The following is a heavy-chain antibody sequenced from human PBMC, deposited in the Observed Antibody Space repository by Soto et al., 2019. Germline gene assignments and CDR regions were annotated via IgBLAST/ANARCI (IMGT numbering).Heavy chain of an antibody. J-gene: IGHJ4*02. D-gene: IGHD3-22*01. CDR1: GYAFSSYW. CDR2: IDPSDSYT. CDR3: ARQRRITMIVVARTPFDY. Sequence: RGESLKISCQGSGYAFSSYWIAWVRQMPGKGLEWMGRIDPSDSYTNYSPSFHGHVTISADKSISTAYLQWSSLKASDTAMYYCARQRRITMIVVARTPFDYWGQGTLVTVSS. V-gene: IGHV5-10-1*01.